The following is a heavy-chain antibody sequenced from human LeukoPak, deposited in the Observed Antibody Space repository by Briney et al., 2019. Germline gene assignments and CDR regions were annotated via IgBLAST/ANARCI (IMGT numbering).Heavy chain of an antibody. CDR1: GFTFSNYG. V-gene: IGHV3-33*01. J-gene: IGHJ2*01. CDR2: VWYDGNNK. CDR3: ARDQPCYFDV. Sequence: GGSLRLSCAASGFTFSNYGMHWVRQAPGKGLEWVATVWYDGNNKYYADSVKGRFTISRANSENTLYLQMNSLRAEDTAVYYGARDQPCYFDVWARGTLVTVPS.